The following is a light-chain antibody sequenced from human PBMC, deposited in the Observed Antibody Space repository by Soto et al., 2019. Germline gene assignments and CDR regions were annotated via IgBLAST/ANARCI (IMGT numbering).Light chain of an antibody. Sequence: QSVLTQPPSVSAAPGQKVTISCSGSSSNIGKNYVSWYQQLPRTPPKLLIHENTKRPSGIPDRFSGSKSGTSATLGITGLQTGDEADYYCGTWDSSLGAVLFGGGTKITVL. V-gene: IGLV1-51*02. CDR2: ENT. J-gene: IGLJ2*01. CDR1: SSNIGKNY. CDR3: GTWDSSLGAVL.